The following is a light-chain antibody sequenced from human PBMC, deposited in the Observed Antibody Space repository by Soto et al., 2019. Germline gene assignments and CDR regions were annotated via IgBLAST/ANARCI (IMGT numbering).Light chain of an antibody. J-gene: IGKJ1*01. V-gene: IGKV1-5*01. CDR2: HAS. CDR3: QQYNSYPWT. Sequence: DIPMTQSPSTLSASVGDRVTMTCRASQFISSWLAWYQQKPGKVPKLLIFHASNLESGVPSRFSGSGSGTEFTLTISSLQPDDFATYYCQQYNSYPWTFGQGTKVEI. CDR1: QFISSW.